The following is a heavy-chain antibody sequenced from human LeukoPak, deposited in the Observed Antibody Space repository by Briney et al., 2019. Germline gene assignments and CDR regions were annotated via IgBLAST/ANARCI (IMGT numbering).Heavy chain of an antibody. CDR2: IRYDGSKK. Sequence: GGSLRLSCAASGFTFSSYGMHRVRQAPGKGLEWVAFIRYDGSKKYYADSVKGRFTISRDNSKNTLYLQRNSLRAEDTAVYYCAKGNSGYDRIFDYWGQGTLVTVSS. D-gene: IGHD5-12*01. V-gene: IGHV3-30*02. CDR1: GFTFSSYG. J-gene: IGHJ4*02. CDR3: AKGNSGYDRIFDY.